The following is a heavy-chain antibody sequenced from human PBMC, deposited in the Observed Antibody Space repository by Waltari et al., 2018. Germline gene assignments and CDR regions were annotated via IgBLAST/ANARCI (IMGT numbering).Heavy chain of an antibody. CDR3: ARDPYSGSRELDY. J-gene: IGHJ4*02. V-gene: IGHV3-21*01. D-gene: IGHD1-26*01. Sequence: EVQLVESGGGLVKPGGSLRLSCAASGFTFSSYSMNWVRQAPGKGREWVSSISGSSSYIYYADSVKGRFTISRDNAKNSLYLQMNSLRAEDTAVYYCARDPYSGSRELDYWGQGTLVTVSS. CDR2: ISGSSSYI. CDR1: GFTFSSYS.